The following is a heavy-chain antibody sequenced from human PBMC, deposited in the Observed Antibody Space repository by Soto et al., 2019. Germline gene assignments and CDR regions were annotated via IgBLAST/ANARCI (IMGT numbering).Heavy chain of an antibody. CDR1: GFTFSDYP. Sequence: EVQLVESGGDLVQPGGSLRLSCAASGFTFSDYPMNWVRQAPGKGLEWISYISTSIRTMYYADSVKGRFTISRDNAENSLYLQMNSLRDEDTAIYYCARGTYSGIHYFSYWGQGTLVTVSS. V-gene: IGHV3-48*02. CDR2: ISTSIRTM. CDR3: ARGTYSGIHYFSY. J-gene: IGHJ4*02. D-gene: IGHD1-26*01.